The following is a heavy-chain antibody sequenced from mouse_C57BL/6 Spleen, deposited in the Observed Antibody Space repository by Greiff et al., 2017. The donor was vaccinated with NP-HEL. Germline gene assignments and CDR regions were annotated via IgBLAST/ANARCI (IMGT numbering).Heavy chain of an antibody. CDR3: ARGQRTGTAMDY. Sequence: VQLQQSGAELVKPGASVKLSCKASGYTFTSYWMQWVKQRPGQGLEWIGEIDPSDSYTNYNQKFKGKATLTVDTSSSTAYMQLSSLTSEDSAVYYCARGQRTGTAMDYWGQGTSVTVSS. V-gene: IGHV1-50*01. D-gene: IGHD4-1*01. CDR2: IDPSDSYT. J-gene: IGHJ4*01. CDR1: GYTFTSYW.